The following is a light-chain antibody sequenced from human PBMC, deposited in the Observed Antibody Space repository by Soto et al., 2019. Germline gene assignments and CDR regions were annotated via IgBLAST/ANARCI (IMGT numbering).Light chain of an antibody. CDR1: SSNIGAGYD. CDR3: QSYDSSLSDLV. Sequence: QTVVTQPPSVSGAPGQRVTISCTGSSSNIGAGYDVHWYQQLPGTAPKLLIYGNNNRPSGVPDRFSGSKSGTSPSLAITGLQAEDEADYYCQSYDSSLSDLVFGGGTKLTVL. CDR2: GNN. J-gene: IGLJ2*01. V-gene: IGLV1-40*01.